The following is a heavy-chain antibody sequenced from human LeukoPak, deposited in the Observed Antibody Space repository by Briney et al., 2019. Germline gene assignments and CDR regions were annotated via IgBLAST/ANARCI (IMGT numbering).Heavy chain of an antibody. J-gene: IGHJ4*02. CDR1: GFAFRDCS. V-gene: IGHV3-21*01. CDR2: ILSSSDYI. Sequence: GGSLRLSCAASGFAFRDCSMNWVRQAPGKGLEWVSSILSSSDYIFYTDSVKGRFTISRDNAKNSLYLQMNSLRAEDTAVYYCARAGHIVVGPDYWGQGTLVTVSS. CDR3: ARAGHIVVGPDY. D-gene: IGHD2-21*01.